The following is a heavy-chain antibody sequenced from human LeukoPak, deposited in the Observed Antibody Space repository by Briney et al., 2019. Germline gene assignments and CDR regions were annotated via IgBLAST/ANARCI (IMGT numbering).Heavy chain of an antibody. D-gene: IGHD3-3*01. J-gene: IGHJ4*02. V-gene: IGHV1-18*01. CDR2: ISAYNGNT. Sequence: ASVKVSRAASGYTFTSSGISWLRQAPGQGLEWMGLISAYNGNTNYAQKLQGRVTMTTDTSTSTAYMKLRSLRSDDAAVYYCARAPNDFWIEGNYWGQGTLVTVSS. CDR1: GYTFTSSG. CDR3: ARAPNDFWIEGNY.